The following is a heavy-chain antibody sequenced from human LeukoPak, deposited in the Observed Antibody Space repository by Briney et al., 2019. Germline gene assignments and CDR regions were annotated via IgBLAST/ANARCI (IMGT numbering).Heavy chain of an antibody. J-gene: IGHJ4*02. V-gene: IGHV4-4*02. Sequence: SETLSLTCAVSGDSISSSYWWSWVRQPPGKGLEWIGEIFHSGNTNYNPPLKSRVTISVDKSKNQFSLKLSSVTAADTAVYYCAREWAGTDYWGQGTLVTVSS. CDR3: AREWAGTDY. CDR2: IFHSGNT. D-gene: IGHD1-1*01. CDR1: GDSISSSYW.